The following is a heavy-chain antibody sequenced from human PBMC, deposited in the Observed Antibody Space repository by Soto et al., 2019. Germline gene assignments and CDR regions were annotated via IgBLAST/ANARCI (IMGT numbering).Heavy chain of an antibody. V-gene: IGHV1-69*01. CDR1: GGPFISYA. Sequence: SVKVSSTASGGPFISYAIIWVRQAPGQGLEWMGGIIPIFGTANYAQKFQGRVTITADESTSTAYMELSSLRSEDTAVHYCASYGSGSYLTEFDYWGQGTLVTVSS. D-gene: IGHD3-10*01. CDR2: IIPIFGTA. CDR3: ASYGSGSYLTEFDY. J-gene: IGHJ4*02.